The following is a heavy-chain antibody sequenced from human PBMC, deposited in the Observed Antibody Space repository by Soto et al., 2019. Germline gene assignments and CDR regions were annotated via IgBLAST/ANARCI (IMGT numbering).Heavy chain of an antibody. CDR3: AKDPGAATDYYYYYGMDV. Sequence: GGSLRLSCAASGLTFSSYGMHWVRKAPGKGLEWVAVISYDGSNKYYADSVKGRFTISRDNSKNTLYLQMNSLRAEDTAVYYCAKDPGAATDYYYYYGMDVRGQGTTVTVSS. V-gene: IGHV3-30*18. J-gene: IGHJ6*02. CDR1: GLTFSSYG. D-gene: IGHD2-15*01. CDR2: ISYDGSNK.